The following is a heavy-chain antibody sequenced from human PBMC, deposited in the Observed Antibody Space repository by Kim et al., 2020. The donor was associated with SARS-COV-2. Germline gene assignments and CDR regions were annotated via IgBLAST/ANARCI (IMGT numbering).Heavy chain of an antibody. D-gene: IGHD2-15*01. J-gene: IGHJ6*02. CDR2: IWYDGSNK. CDR1: GFTFSSYG. Sequence: GGSLRLSCAASGFTFSSYGMHWVRQAPGKGLEWVAVIWYDGSNKYYADSVKGRFTISRDNSKNTLYLQMNSLRAEDTAVYYCARGGMSRVEAPTYGMDVWGQGTTVTVSS. CDR3: ARGGMSRVEAPTYGMDV. V-gene: IGHV3-33*01.